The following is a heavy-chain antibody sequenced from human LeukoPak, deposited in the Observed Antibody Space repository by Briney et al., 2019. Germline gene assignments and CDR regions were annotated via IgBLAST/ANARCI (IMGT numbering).Heavy chain of an antibody. J-gene: IGHJ4*02. CDR2: ISGSGGST. CDR1: GFTFSDYY. CDR3: AKEHYYGSGSYPNPFDY. Sequence: PGGSLRLSCAASGFTFSDYYMSWVRQAPGKGLEWVSAISGSGGSTYYADSVKGRFTISRDNSKNTLYLQMNSLRAEDTAVYYCAKEHYYGSGSYPNPFDYWGQGTLVTVSS. V-gene: IGHV3-23*01. D-gene: IGHD3-10*01.